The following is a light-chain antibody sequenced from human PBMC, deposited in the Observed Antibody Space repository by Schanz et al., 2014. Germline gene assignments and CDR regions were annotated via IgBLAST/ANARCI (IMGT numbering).Light chain of an antibody. Sequence: QSALTQPASVSGSPGQSITISCTGTSSDVGAYNYVSWYQQPPGKAPKLIIYDVSNRPSGVSDRFSGSKSGNTASLTISGLQAEDEADYYCSSYTTSSTLVVFGGGTKLTVL. CDR1: SSDVGAYNY. CDR2: DVS. CDR3: SSYTTSSTLVV. J-gene: IGLJ2*01. V-gene: IGLV2-14*01.